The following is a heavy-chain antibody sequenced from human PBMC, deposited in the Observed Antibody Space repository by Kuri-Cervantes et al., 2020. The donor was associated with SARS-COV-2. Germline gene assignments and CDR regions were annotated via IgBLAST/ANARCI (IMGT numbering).Heavy chain of an antibody. J-gene: IGHJ4*02. Sequence: SETLSLTCAVYGGSFSGYYWSWIRQPPGKGLEWIGEINHSGSTNYNPSLKSRVTVSVDTSKNQFSLKLSSVTAADTAIYYCVGFVIGTEYGDYWGQGALVTVSS. CDR1: GGSFSGYY. CDR2: INHSGST. CDR3: VGFVIGTEYGDY. D-gene: IGHD3-16*02. V-gene: IGHV4-34*01.